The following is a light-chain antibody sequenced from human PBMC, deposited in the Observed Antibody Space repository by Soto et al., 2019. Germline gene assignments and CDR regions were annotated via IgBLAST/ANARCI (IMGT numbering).Light chain of an antibody. CDR1: QSVSRN. J-gene: IGKJ1*01. CDR2: GAS. Sequence: EIVMTQSPATLSVSPGESATLPCSASQSVSRNLAWYQQKPGQAPRLLIYGASTRATGIPARFSGSGSGTEFTLTISSLQSEDFAVYYCQQYNNWPLRFGQGTKVEIK. CDR3: QQYNNWPLR. V-gene: IGKV3-15*01.